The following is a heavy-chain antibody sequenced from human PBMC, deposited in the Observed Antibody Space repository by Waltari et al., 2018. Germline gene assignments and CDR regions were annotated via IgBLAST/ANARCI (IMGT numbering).Heavy chain of an antibody. CDR1: GFTFNTST. Sequence: EVQLVESGGGLVKPGGSLSLPCAASGFTFNTSTMNWVRQAPGKGLEWVSSISSTSSDIYYADSVKGRFTISRDNAKSSLYLQLNSLRAEDTAVYYCAGGYSSYYGMDVWGQGTTVTVSS. J-gene: IGHJ6*02. CDR3: AGGYSSYYGMDV. V-gene: IGHV3-21*02. D-gene: IGHD6-13*01. CDR2: ISSTSSDI.